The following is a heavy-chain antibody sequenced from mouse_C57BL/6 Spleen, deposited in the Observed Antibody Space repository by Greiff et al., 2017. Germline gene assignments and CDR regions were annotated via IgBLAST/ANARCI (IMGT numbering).Heavy chain of an antibody. CDR3: ARQTAQATYYYAMDD. Sequence: QVQLQQPGAELVRPGSSVKLSCKASGYTFTSYWMDWVKQRPGQGLEWIGNIYPSDSETHYNQKFKDKATLTVDKASSTAYMQLSSLTSEDSAVYYCARQTAQATYYYAMDDWGQGTSVTVSS. J-gene: IGHJ4*01. V-gene: IGHV1-61*01. CDR1: GYTFTSYW. CDR2: IYPSDSET. D-gene: IGHD3-2*02.